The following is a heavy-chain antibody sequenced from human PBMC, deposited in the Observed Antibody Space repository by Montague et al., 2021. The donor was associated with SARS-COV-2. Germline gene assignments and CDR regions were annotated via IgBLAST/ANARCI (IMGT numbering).Heavy chain of an antibody. CDR2: IYDSGSM. V-gene: IGHV4-59*02. CDR3: ARENTVTTFGGPYYIDS. D-gene: IGHD4-17*01. CDR1: GSSVRSYF. Sequence: SETLSLTCIVSGSSVRSYFWSWIRQPPGKGLEWIGNIYDSGSMNYNPSLKSRVTISVDTSKNQFSLKLSAVTAADTAVYYCARENTVTTFGGPYYIDSWGQGTLVTVSA. J-gene: IGHJ4*02.